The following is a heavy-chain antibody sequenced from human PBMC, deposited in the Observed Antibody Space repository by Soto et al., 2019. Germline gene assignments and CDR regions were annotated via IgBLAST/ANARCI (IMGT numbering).Heavy chain of an antibody. CDR2: ISYDGANE. Sequence: QVQLVESGGGVVQPGRSLRLSCAVSGFTFSSYSMHWVRQAPGKGLEWVALISYDGANEFYADSVKGRFTISRDNSKNTLYLQMNSLRPEDTALYYCATSGGGSYYFDYCGQGALVTVSS. CDR3: ATSGGGSYYFDY. V-gene: IGHV3-30-3*01. CDR1: GFTFSSYS. D-gene: IGHD1-26*01. J-gene: IGHJ4*02.